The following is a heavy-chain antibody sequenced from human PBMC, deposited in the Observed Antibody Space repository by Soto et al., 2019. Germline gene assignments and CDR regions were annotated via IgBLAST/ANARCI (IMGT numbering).Heavy chain of an antibody. J-gene: IGHJ6*02. CDR1: GYTFTNYW. V-gene: IGHV5-51*01. CDR3: AASIFYYGMDV. Sequence: PGESLKISCKGSGYTFTNYWIGWVRQMPGKGLEWMGIIYPGDSDTKYNPSFQGQVTISADKSITTTYLQWSSLKASNTAIYYCAASIFYYGMDVWGQGTTVTVSS. CDR2: IYPGDSDT.